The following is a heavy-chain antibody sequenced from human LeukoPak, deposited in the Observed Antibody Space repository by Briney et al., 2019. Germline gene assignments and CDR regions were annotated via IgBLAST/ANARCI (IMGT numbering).Heavy chain of an antibody. D-gene: IGHD6-19*01. CDR3: ASTGGWYGGYYYYMDV. J-gene: IGHJ6*03. CDR2: IYYSGST. CDR1: GGSISSGDYY. Sequence: SETLSLTSTVSGGSISSGDYYWSWIRQPPGKGLEWIGYIYYSGSTYYNPSLKSRVTISVDTSKNQFSLKLCSVTAADTAVYYCASTGGWYGGYYYYMDVWGKGTTVTVSS. V-gene: IGHV4-30-4*08.